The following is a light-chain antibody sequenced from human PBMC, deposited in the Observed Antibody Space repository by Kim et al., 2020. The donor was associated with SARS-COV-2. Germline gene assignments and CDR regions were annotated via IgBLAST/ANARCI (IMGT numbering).Light chain of an antibody. CDR2: KVS. CDR1: QSLVYSDGNTY. CDR3: MQGTHWPYT. J-gene: IGKJ2*01. Sequence: DVVMTQSQLSLPVTLGQPASIPFRSSQSLVYSDGNTYLNWLQQRPGQSPRRLIYKVSNRDSGVPDRFSGSGSGTDFTLKISRVEAEDVGVYYCMQGTHWPYTFGQGTKLEI. V-gene: IGKV2-30*01.